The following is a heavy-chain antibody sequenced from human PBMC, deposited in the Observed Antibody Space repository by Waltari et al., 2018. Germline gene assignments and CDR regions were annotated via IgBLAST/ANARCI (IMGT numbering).Heavy chain of an antibody. CDR1: GYIFIDHY. J-gene: IGHJ4*02. CDR2: INPKSGVA. Sequence: QVQLVQSGAEVVMPGASVKVSCKTSGYIFIDHYIHWVRQAPGQGLEWMGWINPKSGVADVAQNFRGRVAMTADTSIRTAYLDLTSLTSDDTAVYFCARGGRHCGGDCFDSWGQETLVTVS. CDR3: ARGGRHCGGDCFDS. D-gene: IGHD2-21*01. V-gene: IGHV1-2*02.